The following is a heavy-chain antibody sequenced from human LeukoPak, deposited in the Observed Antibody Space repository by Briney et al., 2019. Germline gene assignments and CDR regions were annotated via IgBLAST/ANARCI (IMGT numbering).Heavy chain of an antibody. CDR2: IYYSGST. J-gene: IGHJ3*02. CDR1: GYSISSGYY. D-gene: IGHD5-24*01. V-gene: IGHV4-61*05. Sequence: QSSETLSLTCTVSGYSISSGYYWGWIRQPPGKGLEWIGYIYYSGSTNYNPSLKSRVTISVDTSKNQFSLKLSSVTAADTAVYYCARVGGGERDGYILKYDAFDIWGQGTMVTVSS. CDR3: ARVGGGERDGYILKYDAFDI.